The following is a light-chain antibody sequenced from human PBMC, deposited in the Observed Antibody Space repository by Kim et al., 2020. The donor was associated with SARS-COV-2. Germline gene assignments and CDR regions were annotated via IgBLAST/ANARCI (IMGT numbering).Light chain of an antibody. V-gene: IGKV1-39*01. J-gene: IGKJ2*01. Sequence: DIQMTQSPSSLSASVGDRVTINCRASQSISSYLNWYQQKPGKAPKLLIYAASSLQSGVPSRFSGSGSGTDFTLTISSLQPDDVATYYCQQSYSTPYTFVQMSKLEI. CDR1: QSISSY. CDR3: QQSYSTPYT. CDR2: AAS.